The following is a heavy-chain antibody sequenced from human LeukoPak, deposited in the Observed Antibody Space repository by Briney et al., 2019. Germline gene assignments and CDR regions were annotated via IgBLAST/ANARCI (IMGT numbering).Heavy chain of an antibody. V-gene: IGHV4-59*01. CDR1: GGSISSYY. D-gene: IGHD3-3*01. CDR3: ARAFWSGPPMDY. CDR2: IYYSGST. Sequence: SETLSLTCTVSGGSISSYYWSWIRQPPGKGLEWIGDIYYSGSTNYNPSLKSRVTISVDTSKNQFSLKLSSVTAEDTAVYYCARAFWSGPPMDYWGQGTLVTVSS. J-gene: IGHJ4*02.